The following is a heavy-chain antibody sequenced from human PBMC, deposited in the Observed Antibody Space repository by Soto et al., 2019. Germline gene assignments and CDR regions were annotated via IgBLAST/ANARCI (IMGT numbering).Heavy chain of an antibody. V-gene: IGHV4-59*11. D-gene: IGHD3-22*01. CDR1: GGSMSSHY. CDR2: MYYSGSN. J-gene: IGHJ4*02. Sequence: PSETLSLTCTVSGGSMSSHYWSWIRQPPGKGLEWIGFMYYSGSNNYNPSLKSRVAISVDTSKNQFSLKLSSVTAADTAVYYCARMDSSDYYRIDYWGQGTPVTVSS. CDR3: ARMDSSDYYRIDY.